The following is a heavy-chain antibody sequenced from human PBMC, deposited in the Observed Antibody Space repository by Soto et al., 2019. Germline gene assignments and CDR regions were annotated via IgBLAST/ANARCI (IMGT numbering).Heavy chain of an antibody. Sequence: GSVKVSCKASGYTFTSYGISWVRQAPGQGLEWMGWISAYNGNTNYAQKLQGRVTMTTDTSTSTAYMELRSLRSDDTAVYYCARGPPYDTAMVNHFDYWGQGTLVTVSS. CDR1: GYTFTSYG. D-gene: IGHD5-18*01. CDR3: ARGPPYDTAMVNHFDY. V-gene: IGHV1-18*01. CDR2: ISAYNGNT. J-gene: IGHJ4*02.